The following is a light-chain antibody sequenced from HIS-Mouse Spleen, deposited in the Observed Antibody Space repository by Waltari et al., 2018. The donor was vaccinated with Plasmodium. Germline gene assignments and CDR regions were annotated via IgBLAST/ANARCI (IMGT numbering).Light chain of an antibody. Sequence: QSALTQPASVSGSPGQSITISCTGTSSDVGSYNLVSWYQQHPGKAPKLMIYEGSKRPSGVSNRFSGSKSGNTASLTISGLQAEGEADYYCCSYAGSSTNWVFGGGTKLTVL. V-gene: IGLV2-23*01. CDR2: EGS. CDR1: SSDVGSYNL. J-gene: IGLJ3*02. CDR3: CSYAGSSTNWV.